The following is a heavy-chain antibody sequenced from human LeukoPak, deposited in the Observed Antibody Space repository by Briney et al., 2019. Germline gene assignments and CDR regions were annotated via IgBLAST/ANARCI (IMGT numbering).Heavy chain of an antibody. V-gene: IGHV3-53*01. Sequence: GGSLRLSCAASGFTVSNNYMSWVRQAPGKGLECVSVIYSGGTTYYADSVKGRFTISRDNSKNTLYLQMNSLRAEDTAVYYCVRGCSVVSCYAFDYWGQGTLVTVSS. CDR1: GFTVSNNY. CDR3: VRGCSVVSCYAFDY. D-gene: IGHD2-15*01. J-gene: IGHJ4*02. CDR2: IYSGGTT.